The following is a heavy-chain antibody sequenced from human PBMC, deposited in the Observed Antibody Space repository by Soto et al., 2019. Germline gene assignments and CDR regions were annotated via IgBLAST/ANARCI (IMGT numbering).Heavy chain of an antibody. CDR1: GGSISSGGYY. J-gene: IGHJ4*02. Sequence: QVQLQESGPGLVKPSQTLSLTYTVSGGSISSGGYYWSWIRQHPGKGLEWIGYIYYSGSTYYNPSLKSRVTISVDTSKNQFSLKLSSVTAADTAVYYCARDDIAAAGTYFDYWGQGTLVTVSS. CDR3: ARDDIAAAGTYFDY. D-gene: IGHD6-13*01. V-gene: IGHV4-31*03. CDR2: IYYSGST.